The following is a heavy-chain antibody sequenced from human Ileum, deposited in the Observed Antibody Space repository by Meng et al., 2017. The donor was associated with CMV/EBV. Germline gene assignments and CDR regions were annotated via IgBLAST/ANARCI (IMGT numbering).Heavy chain of an antibody. CDR2: IYSGGNT. Sequence: GGSLRLSCVASGFTVSSNYMSWVRQAPGKGLEWVSVIYSGGNTYYAESVKGRFTISRDNSKNTLYLQMNSVRPEDTAVYYCAREGRGTYGGQYHFDYWGQGTLVTVSS. V-gene: IGHV3-66*02. CDR3: AREGRGTYGGQYHFDY. D-gene: IGHD4/OR15-4a*01. J-gene: IGHJ4*02. CDR1: GFTVSSNY.